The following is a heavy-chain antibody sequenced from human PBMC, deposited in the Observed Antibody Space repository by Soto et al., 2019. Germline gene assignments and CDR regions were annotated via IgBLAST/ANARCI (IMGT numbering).Heavy chain of an antibody. CDR2: ISYDGSNK. D-gene: IGHD3-16*01. J-gene: IGHJ4*02. Sequence: HPGGSLRLSCAASGFTFSSYAMHWVRQAPGKGLEWVAVISYDGSNKYYADSVKGRFTISRDNSKNTLYLQMNSLRAEDTAVYYCVIVLSFEGVHVTTLSFRGQG. V-gene: IGHV3-30-3*01. CDR1: GFTFSSYA. CDR3: VIVLSFEGVHVTTLSF.